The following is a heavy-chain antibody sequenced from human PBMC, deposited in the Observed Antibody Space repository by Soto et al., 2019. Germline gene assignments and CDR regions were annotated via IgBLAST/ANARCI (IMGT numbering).Heavy chain of an antibody. V-gene: IGHV1-69*12. CDR1: GGTFSSYA. Sequence: QVQLVQSGAEVKKPGSSVKVSCKASGGTFSSYAISWVRQAPGQGLEWMGGIIPIFGTANYAQKFQGRVTITADESTSTAYMGLSSLRSEDTAVYYCARGVTTVPPPPFDYYYYGMDVWGQGTTVTVSS. J-gene: IGHJ6*02. CDR3: ARGVTTVPPPPFDYYYYGMDV. CDR2: IIPIFGTA. D-gene: IGHD4-17*01.